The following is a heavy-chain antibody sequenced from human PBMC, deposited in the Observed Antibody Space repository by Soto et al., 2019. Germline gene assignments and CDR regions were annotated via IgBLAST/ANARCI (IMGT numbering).Heavy chain of an antibody. D-gene: IGHD3-22*01. CDR2: VYWNDDK. CDR1: GFSLSTTGVG. V-gene: IGHV2-5*01. J-gene: IGHJ4*02. CDR3: VHRSNYFDSSGFPFDN. Sequence: SGPTLVNPTQTLTLTCTFSGFSLSTTGVGVGWIRQPPGKALEWLALVYWNDDKRYSPSLQSRLTITQDTFKNQVVLTMTNMDPVDTATDYCVHRSNYFDSSGFPFDNWGQGTLVTVSS.